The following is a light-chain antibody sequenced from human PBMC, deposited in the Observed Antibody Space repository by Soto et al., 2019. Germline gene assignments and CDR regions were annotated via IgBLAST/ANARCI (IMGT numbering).Light chain of an antibody. CDR2: DVQ. Sequence: QSALTQPASVSGSPGQSITISCAGTSSDVGGHNYVSWYQQHPGKAPKLIIYDVQNRPSGVSNRFSGSKSGNTACLTISGLQAQDEPDFCYSHRSRITLYVFGTGTKLTVL. J-gene: IGLJ1*01. CDR1: SSDVGGHNY. V-gene: IGLV2-14*03. CDR3: YSHRSRITLYV.